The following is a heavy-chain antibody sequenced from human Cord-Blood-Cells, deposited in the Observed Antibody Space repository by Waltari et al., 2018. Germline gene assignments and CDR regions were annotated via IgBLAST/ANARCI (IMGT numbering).Heavy chain of an antibody. CDR3: ARGDYDYGDYFDY. Sequence: EVQLVESGGGLVQPGGSLRLSCAASGLTFSSYELNWGRQAPGKGLEWVSYISSSGSTIYYADSVKGRFTISRDNAKNSLYLQMNSLRAEDTAVYYCARGDYDYGDYFDYWGQGTLVTVSS. CDR1: GLTFSSYE. D-gene: IGHD4-17*01. J-gene: IGHJ4*02. CDR2: ISSSGSTI. V-gene: IGHV3-48*03.